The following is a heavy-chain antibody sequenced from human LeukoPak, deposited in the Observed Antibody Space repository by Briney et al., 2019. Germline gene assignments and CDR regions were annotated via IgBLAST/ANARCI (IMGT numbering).Heavy chain of an antibody. CDR1: GGSISSYY. Sequence: SETLSLTCTVSGGSISSYYWSWIRQPPGKGLEWIGYIYYSGSTNYNPSLKSRDTISVDTSKNQFSLKLSSVTAADTAVYYCARQRRGTHDYWGQGTLVTVSS. J-gene: IGHJ4*02. V-gene: IGHV4-59*08. D-gene: IGHD1-1*01. CDR3: ARQRRGTHDY. CDR2: IYYSGST.